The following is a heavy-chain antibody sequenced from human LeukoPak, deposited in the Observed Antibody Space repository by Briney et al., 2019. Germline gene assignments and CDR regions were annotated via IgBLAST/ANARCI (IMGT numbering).Heavy chain of an antibody. CDR2: ISWNSGYI. CDR1: GFMFDDYA. CDR3: AKVRMVRGINYFGY. D-gene: IGHD3-10*01. J-gene: IGHJ4*02. Sequence: GGSLRLSCAASGFMFDDYAMHWVRQAPGKGLEWVSGISWNSGYIDYADSVRGRFTISRDNAKNSLYLQMNSLRAEDTALYYCAKVRMVRGINYFGYWGQGTLVTVSS. V-gene: IGHV3-9*01.